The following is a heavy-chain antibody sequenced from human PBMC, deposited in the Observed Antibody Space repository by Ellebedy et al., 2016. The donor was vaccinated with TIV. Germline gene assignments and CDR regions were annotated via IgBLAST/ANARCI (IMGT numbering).Heavy chain of an antibody. V-gene: IGHV3-48*04. CDR1: GFTFSNNS. CDR3: ASGAYDI. Sequence: PGGSLRLSCTASGFTFSNNSMNWVRQAPGKGLEWVSYISSTGTTIYYADSVKGRFTISRDNAKISLYLQMNSLTAEDTAVDYCASGAYDIWGQGTKVTVSS. CDR2: ISSTGTTI. J-gene: IGHJ3*02.